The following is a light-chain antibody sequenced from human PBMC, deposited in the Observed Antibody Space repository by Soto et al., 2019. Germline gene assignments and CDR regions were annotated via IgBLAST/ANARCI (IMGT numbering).Light chain of an antibody. Sequence: QSALTQPASVSGSPGQSITISCTGTTSDFGIYNRVSWYQQHPGKAPTLMMNDVSNRPSGVSDRFSGSKSGDTASLTISGLQPEDEAYYYCSSFTSSSTWVFGGGTKLTVL. CDR2: DVS. CDR1: TSDFGIYNR. V-gene: IGLV2-14*03. CDR3: SSFTSSSTWV. J-gene: IGLJ3*02.